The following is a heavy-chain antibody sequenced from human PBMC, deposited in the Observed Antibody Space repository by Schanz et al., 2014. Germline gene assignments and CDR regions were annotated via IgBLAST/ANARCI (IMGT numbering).Heavy chain of an antibody. Sequence: AQLAESGGGVVQPGRSLRLSCAASGFTFSIYGMSWVRQAPGKGLEWVSRMIGSGSSVFYADSVKGRFTISRDNLKNTVYLQMNSLRAGDTAVYYCAKDGRLPYYGTGSDFDYWGQGTLDAVSS. V-gene: IGHV3-23*04. CDR2: MIGSGSSV. CDR3: AKDGRLPYYGTGSDFDY. D-gene: IGHD3-22*01. J-gene: IGHJ4*02. CDR1: GFTFSIYG.